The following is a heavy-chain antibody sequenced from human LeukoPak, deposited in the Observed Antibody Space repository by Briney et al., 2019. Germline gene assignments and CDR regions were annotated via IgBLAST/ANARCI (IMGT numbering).Heavy chain of an antibody. V-gene: IGHV1-8*01. CDR1: GYTFVNYD. J-gene: IGHJ4*02. D-gene: IGHD2-2*01. CDR3: ARGNRQEMPLSLDY. Sequence: ASVKVSCKASGYTFVNYDINWVRQATGQGLEWMGWMNPKTGNTGYAQNFQGRVTMSRDTSESTAYMELSSLRSEDTAMYYCARGNRQEMPLSLDYWGQGTLVTVSS. CDR2: MNPKTGNT.